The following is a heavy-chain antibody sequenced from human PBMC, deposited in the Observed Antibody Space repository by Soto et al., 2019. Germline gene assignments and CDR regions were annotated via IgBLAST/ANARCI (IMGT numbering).Heavy chain of an antibody. CDR1: GGTFRNYP. CDR2: IFPLTDIP. Sequence: QVQLVQSGTEVKKPGSSVKVSCKASGGTFRNYPINWVRRAPGQGLEWMGSIFPLTDIPDYAQNFQARLTISADKSTSTAYIELSSLTSDDTAMYFCARGPLVVLNYFESWGQGTLVTVSS. CDR3: ARGPLVVLNYFES. V-gene: IGHV1-69*02. J-gene: IGHJ4*02.